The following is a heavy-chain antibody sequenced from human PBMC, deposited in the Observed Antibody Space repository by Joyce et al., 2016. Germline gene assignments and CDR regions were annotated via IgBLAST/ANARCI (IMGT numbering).Heavy chain of an antibody. CDR1: GFVFSTYW. CDR2: ISADGSTS. D-gene: IGHD6-19*01. V-gene: IGHV3-74*01. J-gene: IGHJ4*02. CDR3: ARDGWASGWKY. Sequence: EVQLVESGGGLVQPGGSLRLSCAGSGFVFSTYWMHWVRQAPGKGLVWIGRISADGSTSNYADSVRGRFTISRDNAKDTLYLQINSRRADDTAVYFCARDGWASGWKYWGQGTPVTVSS.